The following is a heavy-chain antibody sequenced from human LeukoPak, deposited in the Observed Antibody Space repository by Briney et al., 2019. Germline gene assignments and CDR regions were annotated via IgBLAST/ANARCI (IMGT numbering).Heavy chain of an antibody. CDR2: ISHSGSP. CDR1: GGSFRGYY. J-gene: IGHJ4*02. V-gene: IGHV4-34*01. D-gene: IGHD3-10*01. Sequence: SETLSLTCAVYGGSFRGYYWSLVRQPPGKGLEWIGEISHSGSPNYNPALKSRVTISVDASKDQISLNVTSVTAADTAAYYCARGLRGWFGAYIDFWGQGTLVTVSS. CDR3: ARGLRGWFGAYIDF.